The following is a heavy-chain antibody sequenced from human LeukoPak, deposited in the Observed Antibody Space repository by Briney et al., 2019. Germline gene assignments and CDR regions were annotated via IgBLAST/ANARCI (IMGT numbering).Heavy chain of an antibody. Sequence: ASVKVSCKASGYTFTTYAIHWVRQAPGQRLEWMGWINAGNGNTKYSQNFQGRVTIIRDTSANTAYMELSSLRSEDTAVYYCARSQSDTFDVWGQGTMVTVSA. CDR2: INAGNGNT. V-gene: IGHV1-3*01. J-gene: IGHJ3*01. CDR1: GYTFTTYA. CDR3: ARSQSDTFDV.